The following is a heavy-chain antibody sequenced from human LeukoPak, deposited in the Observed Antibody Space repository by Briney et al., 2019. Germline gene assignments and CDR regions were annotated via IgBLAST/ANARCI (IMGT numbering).Heavy chain of an antibody. CDR2: ISWDGGST. J-gene: IGHJ6*02. D-gene: IGHD2-8*01. V-gene: IGHV3-43*01. CDR1: GFTFDDYT. CDR3: AKDLTRIFGSVSGMDV. Sequence: GGSLRLSCAASGFTFDDYTMHWVRQAPGKGLEWVSLISWDGGSTYYADSVKGRFTISRDNSKNSLYLQMNSLRTEDTALYYCAKDLTRIFGSVSGMDVWGQGTTVTVSS.